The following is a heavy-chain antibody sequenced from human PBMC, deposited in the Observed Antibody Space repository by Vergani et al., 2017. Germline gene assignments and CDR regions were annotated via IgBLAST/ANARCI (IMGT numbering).Heavy chain of an antibody. V-gene: IGHV4-30-2*01. J-gene: IGHJ4*02. CDR2: IYHSGST. Sequence: QVQLQQWGAGLLKPSQTLSLTCAVSGGSISSGGYSWSWIRQPPGKGLEWIGYIYHSGSTYYSPSLKSRVTISVDRSKNQFSLKLSSVTAADTAVYYCARQISRYYFDYWGQGTLVTVSS. CDR3: ARQISRYYFDY. CDR1: GGSISSGGYS.